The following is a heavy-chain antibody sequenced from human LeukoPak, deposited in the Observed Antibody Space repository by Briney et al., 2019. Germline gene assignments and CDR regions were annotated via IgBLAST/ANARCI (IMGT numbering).Heavy chain of an antibody. CDR1: GFTFSSYS. D-gene: IGHD5-18*01. Sequence: GGSPRLSCAASGFTFSSYSMNWVRQAPGKGLEWVSSISSSSSYIYYADSVKGRFTISRDNAKNSLYLQMNSLSAEDTAVYYCARDPAMVTIYYYYMDVWGKGTTVTVSS. J-gene: IGHJ6*03. CDR2: ISSSSSYI. V-gene: IGHV3-21*01. CDR3: ARDPAMVTIYYYYMDV.